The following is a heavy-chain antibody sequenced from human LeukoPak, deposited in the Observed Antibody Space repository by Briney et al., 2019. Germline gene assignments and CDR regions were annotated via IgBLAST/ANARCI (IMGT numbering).Heavy chain of an antibody. V-gene: IGHV1-18*01. CDR2: ISGYNGNT. D-gene: IGHD3-9*01. J-gene: IGHJ5*02. CDR3: ARNPRRTSYFELYWFDP. CDR1: SYSFTRYG. Sequence: ASVKVSCKASSYSFTRYGISWVRQAPGQGLEWMGWISGYNGNTNYAQKFLGRVSMTADTSTSTAYMELRSLRSDDTAVYYCARNPRRTSYFELYWFDPWGQGTLVTVSS.